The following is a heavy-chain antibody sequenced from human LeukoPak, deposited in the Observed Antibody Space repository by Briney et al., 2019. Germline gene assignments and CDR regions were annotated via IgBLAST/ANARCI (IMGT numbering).Heavy chain of an antibody. D-gene: IGHD6-13*01. Sequence: GGSLRLSCVASGFTFSNYWMTWVRQAPGKGLEWVANIKLDGSEKYYMDSVKGRFTFSRDDAKNSLFLQMDSLRAEDTAVYNCARISSRRYYFDHWGQGTLVTVSS. V-gene: IGHV3-7*01. J-gene: IGHJ4*02. CDR3: ARISSRRYYFDH. CDR1: GFTFSNYW. CDR2: IKLDGSEK.